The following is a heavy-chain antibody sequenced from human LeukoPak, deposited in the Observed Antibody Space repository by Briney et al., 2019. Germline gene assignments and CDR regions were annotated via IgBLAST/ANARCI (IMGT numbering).Heavy chain of an antibody. CDR1: GGSFSGYY. V-gene: IGHV4-34*01. Sequence: SETLSLTCAVYGGSFSGYYWSWIRQPPGKGLEWIGEINHSGSTNYNPSLKSRVTISVDTSKNQFSLKLSSVTAADTAVYYCARGYGSGSYYNLGYWGQGTLVTVSS. D-gene: IGHD3-10*01. CDR3: ARGYGSGSYYNLGY. CDR2: INHSGST. J-gene: IGHJ4*02.